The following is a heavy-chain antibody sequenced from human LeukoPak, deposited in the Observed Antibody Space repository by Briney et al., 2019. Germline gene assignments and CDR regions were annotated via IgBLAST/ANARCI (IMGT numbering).Heavy chain of an antibody. CDR3: ARAQRWLQFTNWFDP. Sequence: GRSLRLSCAASGFTFSSYGMHWVRQAPGKGLEWVAVIWYDGSNKYYADSVKGRFTISRDNSKNTLYLQMNSLRAEGTAVYYCARAQRWLQFTNWFDPWGQGTLVTVSS. V-gene: IGHV3-33*01. D-gene: IGHD5-24*01. J-gene: IGHJ5*02. CDR2: IWYDGSNK. CDR1: GFTFSSYG.